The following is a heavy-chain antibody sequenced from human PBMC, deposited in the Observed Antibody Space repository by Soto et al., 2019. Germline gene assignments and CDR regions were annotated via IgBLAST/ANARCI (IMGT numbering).Heavy chain of an antibody. V-gene: IGHV4-59*01. D-gene: IGHD2-15*01. CDR2: ISHSGNT. CDR3: AGLRGYAGSPIDY. CDR1: GGSIISGY. Sequence: PSETLSLTCTVSGGSIISGYWSWIRQPPGKGLERIGYISHSGNTNYNPSVKSRVTLSVDTPKNQFSLRLSSVTTADTAVYYCAGLRGYAGSPIDYWGQGTLVTVSS. J-gene: IGHJ4*02.